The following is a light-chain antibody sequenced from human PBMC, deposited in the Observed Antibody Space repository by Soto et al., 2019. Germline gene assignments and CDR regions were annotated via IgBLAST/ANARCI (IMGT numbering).Light chain of an antibody. V-gene: IGKV1-39*01. CDR1: QTTNNY. Sequence: DIPMTQSPSSLSASVGDRVIITCRASQTTNNYLNWYQLKPGKAPKLLIYAASSLQSGVPSRFSGSGSGTEFTLTISSLQPVDFAIYYCQQSYSPPPTFGQGTRVEIK. CDR3: QQSYSPPPT. J-gene: IGKJ1*01. CDR2: AAS.